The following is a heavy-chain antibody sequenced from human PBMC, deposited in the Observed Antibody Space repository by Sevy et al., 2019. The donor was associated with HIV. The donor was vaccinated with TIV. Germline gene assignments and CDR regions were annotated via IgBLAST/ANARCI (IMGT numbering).Heavy chain of an antibody. V-gene: IGHV3-30-3*01. D-gene: IGHD6-6*01. J-gene: IGHJ4*02. CDR1: GFTFSSYA. CDR2: ISYDGSNK. Sequence: GGSLRLTCAASGFTFSSYAMHWVRQAPGKGLEWVAVISYDGSNKYYADSVNGRFTISRDNSKNTLYLQMNSLRAEDTAVYYCAREGGEIAARPDQLPFDYWGQGTLVTVSS. CDR3: AREGGEIAARPDQLPFDY.